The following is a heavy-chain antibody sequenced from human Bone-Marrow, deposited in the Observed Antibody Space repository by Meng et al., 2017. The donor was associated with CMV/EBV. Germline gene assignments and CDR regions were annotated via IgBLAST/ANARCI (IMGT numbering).Heavy chain of an antibody. Sequence: LSLTCVASGFSFSSYIMCWVRQAPGKGLEWVSSITPSGSHIYYIDSVEGRFTISRDNAKNSLYLQMESLRAEDTALYYCARATLRDLYGMDVWGQGTTVTVFS. CDR3: ARATLRDLYGMDV. J-gene: IGHJ6*02. V-gene: IGHV3-21*01. CDR1: GFSFSSYI. CDR2: ITPSGSHI.